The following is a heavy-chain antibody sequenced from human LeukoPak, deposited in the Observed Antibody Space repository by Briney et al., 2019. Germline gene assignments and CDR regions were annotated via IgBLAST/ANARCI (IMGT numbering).Heavy chain of an antibody. CDR2: IYYSGST. D-gene: IGHD3-10*01. J-gene: IGHJ5*02. Sequence: PSETLSPTCTVSGGSISSSSYYWGWIRQPPGKGLERIGSIYYSGSTYYNPSPKSRVTISVDTSKHQFSLKLSSVTAADTAVYYCARRERFACWFDPWGQGTLVTVSS. CDR3: ARRERFACWFDP. V-gene: IGHV4-39*01. CDR1: GGSISSSSYY.